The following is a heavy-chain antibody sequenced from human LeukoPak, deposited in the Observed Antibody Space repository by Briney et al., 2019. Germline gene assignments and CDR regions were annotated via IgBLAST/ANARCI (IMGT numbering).Heavy chain of an antibody. CDR1: GGSISSYY. Sequence: SETLSLTCTVSGGSISSYYWSWLRQPPGKGLEWIGYTYYIGTTNYNSSLKSRVTISVDTSKNQFSLKLTSVTAADTAVYFCARDKEVAGANVDPPYYYYYGMDVWGQGTTVTVSS. J-gene: IGHJ6*02. CDR2: TYYIGTT. D-gene: IGHD6-19*01. CDR3: ARDKEVAGANVDPPYYYYYGMDV. V-gene: IGHV4-59*01.